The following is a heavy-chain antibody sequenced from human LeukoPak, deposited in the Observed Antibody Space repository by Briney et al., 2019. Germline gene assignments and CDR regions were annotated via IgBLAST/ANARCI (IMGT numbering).Heavy chain of an antibody. Sequence: GGSLRLSCAASGFTFSSYSMNWVRQAPGKGLEWVSYISSSGSTIYYADSVKGRFSISRDNSKNTLSLQMNSLRGEDTALYYCARDRSYHYSTDYWGQGTLVTVSS. CDR3: ARDRSYHYSTDY. V-gene: IGHV3-48*04. J-gene: IGHJ4*02. D-gene: IGHD3-16*02. CDR1: GFTFSSYS. CDR2: ISSSGSTI.